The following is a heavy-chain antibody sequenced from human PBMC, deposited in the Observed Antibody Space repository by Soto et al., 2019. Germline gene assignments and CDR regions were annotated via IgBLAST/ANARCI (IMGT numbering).Heavy chain of an antibody. CDR1: GDSVSSNSAT. V-gene: IGHV6-1*01. J-gene: IGHJ4*02. CDR2: TYYRSKWYN. CDR3: ARMNYYDTSGYPFDY. Sequence: SQTLSLTCAISGDSVSSNSATWDWIRQSPSRGLEWLGRTYYRSKWYNDYAVSVKSRITINPDTSNNQLSLQLNSVTPDDTAVYYCARMNYYDTSGYPFDYWGQGMMVTVSS. D-gene: IGHD3-22*01.